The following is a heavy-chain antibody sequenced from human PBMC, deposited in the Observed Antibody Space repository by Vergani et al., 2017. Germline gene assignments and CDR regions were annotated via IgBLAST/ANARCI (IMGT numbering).Heavy chain of an antibody. Sequence: EVQLQESGGGLVKPGGSLRVSCAASGFTFSTYAMTWVRQAPGKGLEWVSGISWNSGSIGYADSVKGRFTISRDNAKNSLYLQMNSLRAEDTALYYCAKVAYSSSSLYYYYYMDVWGKGTTVTVSS. V-gene: IGHV3-9*01. CDR3: AKVAYSSSSLYYYYYMDV. CDR2: ISWNSGSI. J-gene: IGHJ6*03. D-gene: IGHD6-6*01. CDR1: GFTFSTYA.